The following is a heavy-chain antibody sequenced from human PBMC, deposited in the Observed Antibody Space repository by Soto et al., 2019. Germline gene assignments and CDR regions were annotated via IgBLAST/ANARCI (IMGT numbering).Heavy chain of an antibody. Sequence: ASVKVSCKVSGYTQTELSMHWVRQAPGKGLEWMGGFDPEDGETIYAQKFQGRVTMTEDTSTDTAYMELSSLRSEDTAVYYCATPFNWNGNYYYGMDVWGQGTTVTVSS. J-gene: IGHJ6*02. CDR3: ATPFNWNGNYYYGMDV. CDR2: FDPEDGET. CDR1: GYTQTELS. D-gene: IGHD1-20*01. V-gene: IGHV1-24*01.